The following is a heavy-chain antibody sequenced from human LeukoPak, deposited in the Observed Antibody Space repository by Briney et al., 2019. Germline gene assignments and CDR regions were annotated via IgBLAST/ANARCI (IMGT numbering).Heavy chain of an antibody. J-gene: IGHJ4*02. V-gene: IGHV1-2*02. CDR3: AREGAPQLSSYFDH. D-gene: IGHD1-1*01. CDR1: GYTFTAYY. Sequence: GASVKVSCKASGYTFTAYYIHRVRQAPGQGLEWMGWINPNTGGTNFAQRFQGRVTMTRDTSINTAYMELSSLRSDDTAMYYCAREGAPQLSSYFDHWGQGTLVTVSS. CDR2: INPNTGGT.